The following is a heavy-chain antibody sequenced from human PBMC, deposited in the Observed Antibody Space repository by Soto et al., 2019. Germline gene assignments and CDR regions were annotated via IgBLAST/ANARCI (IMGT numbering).Heavy chain of an antibody. J-gene: IGHJ5*02. CDR2: INPNSGGT. CDR3: AREVGIAVAGTTRHWFDP. V-gene: IGHV1-2*02. CDR1: GYTFTGYY. Sequence: GASVKVSCKASGYTFTGYYMHWVRQAPGQGLEWMGWINPNSGGTNYAQKFQGRVTMTRDTSISTAYMELSRLRSDDTAMYYCAREVGIAVAGTTRHWFDPWGQGTLVTVSS. D-gene: IGHD6-19*01.